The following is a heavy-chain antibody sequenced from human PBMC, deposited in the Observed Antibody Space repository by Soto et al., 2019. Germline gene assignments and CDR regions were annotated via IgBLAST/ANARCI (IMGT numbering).Heavy chain of an antibody. D-gene: IGHD4-17*01. CDR3: AKESLYGYYYYGMDV. CDR1: GFTFDDYA. J-gene: IGHJ6*02. V-gene: IGHV3-9*01. Sequence: GGSLRLSCAASGFTFDDYAMHWVRQAPGKGLEWVSGISWNSGSIGYADSVKGRFTISRDNAKNSLYLQMNSLRAEDTALYYCAKESLYGYYYYGMDVWGQGTTVTVSS. CDR2: ISWNSGSI.